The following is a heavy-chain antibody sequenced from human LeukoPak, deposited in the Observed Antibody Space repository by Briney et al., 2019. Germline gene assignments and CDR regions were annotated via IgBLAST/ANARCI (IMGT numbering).Heavy chain of an antibody. CDR3: ATGLGRYFDWSSLY. CDR1: GYTFTGYY. D-gene: IGHD3-9*01. J-gene: IGHJ4*02. Sequence: ASVKVSCKASGYTFTGYYMHWVRQAPGQGLEWMGWINPNSGGTNYAQKFQGRVTMTEDTSTDTAYMELSSLRSEDTAVYYCATGLGRYFDWSSLYWGQGTLVTVSS. V-gene: IGHV1-2*02. CDR2: INPNSGGT.